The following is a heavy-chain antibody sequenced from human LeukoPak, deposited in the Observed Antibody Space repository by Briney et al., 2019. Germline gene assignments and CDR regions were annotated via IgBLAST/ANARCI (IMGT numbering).Heavy chain of an antibody. CDR1: GGSISSSSYY. CDR2: IYDSGST. CDR3: ASGYCSGGSCYSIDY. V-gene: IGHV4-39*01. D-gene: IGHD2-15*01. J-gene: IGHJ4*02. Sequence: SEILSLTCTVSGGSISSSSYYWGWIRQPPGKGLEWIGYIYDSGSTYYNTSLKSRVTISVDTSKNQFSLKLSSVTAADTAVYYCASGYCSGGSCYSIDYWGQGTLVTVSS.